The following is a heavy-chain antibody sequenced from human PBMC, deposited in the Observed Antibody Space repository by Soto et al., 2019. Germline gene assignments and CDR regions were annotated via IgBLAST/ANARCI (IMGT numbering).Heavy chain of an antibody. D-gene: IGHD6-19*01. CDR3: AKSDSSGWYGNWFDP. CDR1: GFTFSSYA. V-gene: IGHV3-23*01. Sequence: GGSLRLSCAASGFTFSSYAMSWVRQAPGKGLEWVSAISGSGGSTYYADSVKGRFTISRDNSKNTLYLQMNSLRAEDTAVYYCAKSDSSGWYGNWFDPWCQGTLVTVSS. CDR2: ISGSGGST. J-gene: IGHJ5*02.